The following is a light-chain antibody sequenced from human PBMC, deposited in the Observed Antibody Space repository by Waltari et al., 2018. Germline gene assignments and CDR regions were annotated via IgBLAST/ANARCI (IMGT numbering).Light chain of an antibody. J-gene: IGKJ1*01. CDR2: GAS. Sequence: EIVLTQSPGTLSLSVGERATVSCRASESVSRALAWYQQKPGQAPRLLIYGASTRATGIPGRFGGSGSGTDFSRTFSRLEPDDFAVYYCQHYLRVPVTFGQGTTVEI. CDR1: ESVSRA. V-gene: IGKV3-20*01. CDR3: QHYLRVPVT.